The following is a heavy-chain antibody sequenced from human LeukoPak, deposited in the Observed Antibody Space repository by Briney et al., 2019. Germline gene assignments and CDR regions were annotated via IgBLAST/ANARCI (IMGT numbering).Heavy chain of an antibody. CDR1: GFTFGTYG. CDR3: ARDPTIRGIIIGDGFDL. J-gene: IGHJ3*01. Sequence: GGSLRLSCAASGFTFGTYGMHWVRQAPGKGLEWVAFIRYDGSKEYYADSLKGRSTISRDNSKSTLYMQMNSLRPEDTALYYCARDPTIRGIIIGDGFDLWGQGTMVTVSS. CDR2: IRYDGSKE. V-gene: IGHV3-30*02. D-gene: IGHD3-10*01.